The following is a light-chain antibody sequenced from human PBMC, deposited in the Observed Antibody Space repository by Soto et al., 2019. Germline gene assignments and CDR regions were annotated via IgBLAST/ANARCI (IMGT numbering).Light chain of an antibody. CDR1: QSVSSSY. V-gene: IGKV3-20*01. Sequence: EIVVTQSPGTLSLSPGERATISCRASQSVSSSYVACDQQKPGQAPRLLIYGASSRATGSPDRFSGSGSGTDFTLTSSRLEPEDFAVYSCQQYGSSGSTFGQGTRLEIK. CDR3: QQYGSSGST. J-gene: IGKJ5*01. CDR2: GAS.